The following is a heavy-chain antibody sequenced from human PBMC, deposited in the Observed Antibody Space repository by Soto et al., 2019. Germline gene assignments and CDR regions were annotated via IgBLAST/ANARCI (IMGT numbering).Heavy chain of an antibody. CDR2: ISYDGSNK. Sequence: GGALRLSCAASGFTFSSYGMHWVRQAPGKGLEWVAVISYDGSNKYYADSVKGRFTISRDNSKNTLYLQMNSLRAEDTAVYYCAKGWYYYGSGSYTLDYWGQGTLVTAPQ. CDR3: AKGWYYYGSGSYTLDY. CDR1: GFTFSSYG. V-gene: IGHV3-30*18. J-gene: IGHJ4*02. D-gene: IGHD3-10*01.